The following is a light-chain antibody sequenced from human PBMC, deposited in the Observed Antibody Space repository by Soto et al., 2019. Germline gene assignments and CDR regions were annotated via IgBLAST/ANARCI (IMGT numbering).Light chain of an antibody. Sequence: QSFLTKPPSMSGSPGQSITISCTGNHNDIGTYDYVSWYQQHPGRAPRLLIYGVTTRPSGISDRFSASKSGLTASLTISGLQPEDEADYYCSSFTSDRIYVFGPGTKVTVL. CDR2: GVT. CDR3: SSFTSDRIYV. CDR1: HNDIGTYDY. V-gene: IGLV2-14*03. J-gene: IGLJ1*01.